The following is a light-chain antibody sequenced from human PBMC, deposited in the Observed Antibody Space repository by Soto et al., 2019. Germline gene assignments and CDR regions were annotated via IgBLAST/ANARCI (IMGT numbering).Light chain of an antibody. CDR2: EVT. CDR1: SSDVGGYNY. Sequence: QSALTQPASVSGSPGQSITISCTGTSSDVGGYNYVSWYQQHPGKAPKLMIYEVTNRPSGVSDRFSGSKSVNTASLTISGLQAEEEADYYCSSYTSNNAWVFGGGTKLTVL. J-gene: IGLJ3*02. V-gene: IGLV2-14*01. CDR3: SSYTSNNAWV.